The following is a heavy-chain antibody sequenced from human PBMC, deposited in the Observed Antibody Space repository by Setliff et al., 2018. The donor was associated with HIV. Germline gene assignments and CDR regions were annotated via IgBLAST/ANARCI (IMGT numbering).Heavy chain of an antibody. D-gene: IGHD3-22*01. CDR2: MSAYSGDT. J-gene: IGHJ3*02. Sequence: GASVKVSCKASGYTFTAYGITWVRQAPGQGLEWMGWMSAYSGDTKYAQKIQGRVNMTRDTSTDTAYVELRSLRFVDTALYYCVRVYYYDKTGYGTFDIWGQGTVVTVSS. CDR3: VRVYYYDKTGYGTFDI. CDR1: GYTFTAYG. V-gene: IGHV1-18*04.